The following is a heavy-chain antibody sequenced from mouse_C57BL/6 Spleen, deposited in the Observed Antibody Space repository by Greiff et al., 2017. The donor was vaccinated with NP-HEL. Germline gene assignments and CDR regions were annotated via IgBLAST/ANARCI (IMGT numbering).Heavy chain of an antibody. CDR3: AREGYYGSSYGWFAY. D-gene: IGHD1-1*01. J-gene: IGHJ3*01. V-gene: IGHV1-66*01. CDR2: IYPGSGNT. Sequence: VQLQQSGPELVKPGASVKISCKASGYSFTSYYIHWVKQRPGQGLEWIGWIYPGSGNTKYNEKFKGKATLTADTSSSTAYMQLSSLTSEDSAVYYCAREGYYGSSYGWFAYWGQGTLVTVSA. CDR1: GYSFTSYY.